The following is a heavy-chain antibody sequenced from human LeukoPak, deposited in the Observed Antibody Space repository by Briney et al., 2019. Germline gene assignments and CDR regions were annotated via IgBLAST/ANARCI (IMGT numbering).Heavy chain of an antibody. Sequence: GAALKTSRKGSGYSFTSYWIGWVRQMPGEGLGWVGIIYPGNSDTRYSPSFQGQVTISADKSISTAYLQWSNLKASDTAMYYCVRAWIGGVSPSFEHWGQGTQVTVSS. CDR3: VRAWIGGVSPSFEH. CDR2: IYPGNSDT. V-gene: IGHV5-51*01. D-gene: IGHD2-15*01. CDR1: GYSFTSYW. J-gene: IGHJ4*02.